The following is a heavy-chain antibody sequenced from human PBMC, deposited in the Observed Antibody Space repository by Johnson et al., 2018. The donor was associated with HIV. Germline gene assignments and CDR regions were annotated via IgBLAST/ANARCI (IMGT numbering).Heavy chain of an antibody. V-gene: IGHV3-15*01. CDR2: IKSKTDGSNK. J-gene: IGHJ3*02. CDR1: GFTFSNAW. D-gene: IGHD2/OR15-2a*01. CDR3: AEGNHGI. Sequence: EVKLLESGGGLVQPGGSLRLSCAASGFTFSNAWMSWVRQAPGKGLEWVGRIKSKTDGSNKYYADSVKGRFNISRDNSKNTLYLQMNSLRGEDTAVYYCAEGNHGIWGQGTMVTVSS.